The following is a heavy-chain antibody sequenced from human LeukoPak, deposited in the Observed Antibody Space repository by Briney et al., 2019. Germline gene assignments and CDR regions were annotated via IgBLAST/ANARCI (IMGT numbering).Heavy chain of an antibody. J-gene: IGHJ4*02. D-gene: IGHD6-19*01. CDR1: GYTFTGYY. CDR3: ARGEGSGWYPILYYFDY. V-gene: IGHV1-2*02. CDR2: INPNSGGT. Sequence: ASVKVSCKASGYTFTGYYMHWVRQAPGQGLEWMGWINPNSGGTNYAQKFQGRVTMTRDTSISTAYMELSRLRSDDTAVYYCARGEGSGWYPILYYFDYWGQGTLVTVSS.